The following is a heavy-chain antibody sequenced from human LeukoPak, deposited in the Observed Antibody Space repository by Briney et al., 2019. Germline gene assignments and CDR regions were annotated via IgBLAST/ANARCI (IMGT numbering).Heavy chain of an antibody. CDR1: GYTFTSNA. Sequence: ASVTVSCTASGYTFTSNAMNWVRQAPGQGLEWMGWINTNTGNPAYAQGFTGRFVFSLDTSVSTAYLQISTLRAEDTAVYYCARGPYSGMDVWGQGTTVTVSS. CDR2: INTNTGNP. D-gene: IGHD4-11*01. J-gene: IGHJ6*02. V-gene: IGHV7-4-1*02. CDR3: ARGPYSGMDV.